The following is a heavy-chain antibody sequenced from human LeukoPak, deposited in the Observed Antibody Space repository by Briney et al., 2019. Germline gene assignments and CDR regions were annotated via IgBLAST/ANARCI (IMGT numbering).Heavy chain of an antibody. CDR1: GYIFSGYG. Sequence: ASVKVSCKASGYIFSGYGFSWVRQAPGQGLEWMGWISGYSGNKHYAQNFQGRVTMTTDTSTSTTYMELRSLRSDDTAVYYCTRASSVGFGGLFVAFDYWGQGTLVSVSS. CDR2: ISGYSGNK. D-gene: IGHD3-10*01. V-gene: IGHV1-18*01. CDR3: TRASSVGFGGLFVAFDY. J-gene: IGHJ4*02.